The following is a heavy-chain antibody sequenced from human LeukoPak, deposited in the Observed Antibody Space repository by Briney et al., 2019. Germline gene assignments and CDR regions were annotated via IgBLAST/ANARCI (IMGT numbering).Heavy chain of an antibody. CDR3: ARSPVSRGAFDI. V-gene: IGHV4-28*01. Sequence: SETLSLTCAVSGYSISSSNWWGWIRQPPGKGLEWIGYIYYSGSAYYNPSLKSRVTMPVDTSKNQFSLKLSSVTAVDTAVYYCARSPVSRGAFDIWGQGTMVTVSS. D-gene: IGHD3-10*01. CDR1: GYSISSSNW. CDR2: IYYSGSA. J-gene: IGHJ3*02.